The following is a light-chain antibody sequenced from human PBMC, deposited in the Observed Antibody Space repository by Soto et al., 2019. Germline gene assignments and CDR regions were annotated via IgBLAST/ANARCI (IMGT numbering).Light chain of an antibody. Sequence: EIVLTQSPATLSLSPGERATLSCRASRSVSSYLAWYQQKPDQAPRLLIYDASNRATGIPARFSGSGSGTDFTLTISSLEPEDFAVYSCQQRGNWPLTFGQGTRLVI. CDR2: DAS. CDR1: RSVSSY. V-gene: IGKV3-11*01. CDR3: QQRGNWPLT. J-gene: IGKJ5*01.